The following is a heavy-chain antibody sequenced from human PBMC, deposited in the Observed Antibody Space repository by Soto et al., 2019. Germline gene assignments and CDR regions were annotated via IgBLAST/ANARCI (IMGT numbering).Heavy chain of an antibody. D-gene: IGHD2-15*01. CDR2: ISAYNGDT. J-gene: IGHJ1*01. CDR1: GYTFTNYG. V-gene: IGHV1-18*04. CDR3: ARGPAGGLRGGVSY. Sequence: XSVKGSCKSSGYTFTNYGITWVRQAPGQGLKWMGWISAYNGDTNYAQKFQGRVIMTTDTSTTTAYMELRSLRSDDTAVYYCARGPAGGLRGGVSYWGQGTLVTVSS.